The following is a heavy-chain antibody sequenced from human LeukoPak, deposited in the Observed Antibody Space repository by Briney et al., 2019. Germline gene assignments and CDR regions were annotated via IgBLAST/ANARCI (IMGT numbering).Heavy chain of an antibody. J-gene: IGHJ4*02. CDR1: GFTFSNYA. CDR2: LSGSGGNT. D-gene: IGHD3-16*01. Sequence: PGGSLRLSCAASGFTFSNYAMAWVRQAPGKGLEWVSGLSGSGGNTFYAASVKGRFTISRDNPKNTLYLQMNSLRAEDTAVYYCATEKGDSPDYWGQGTLVTVSS. V-gene: IGHV3-23*01. CDR3: ATEKGDSPDY.